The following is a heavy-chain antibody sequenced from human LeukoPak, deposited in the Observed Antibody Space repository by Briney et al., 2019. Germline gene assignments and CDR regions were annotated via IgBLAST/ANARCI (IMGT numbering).Heavy chain of an antibody. D-gene: IGHD2-15*01. V-gene: IGHV1-46*04. CDR1: GYTFTTYY. CDR2: IKPSDGTT. CDR3: ARERISATQRNYYYYGMDV. Sequence: GASVTVSCKASGYTFTTYYMHWVRRVPGQGLEWMGIIKPSDGTTTYAQKLQGRVSMTRDTSASTVFLEVYSLKSEDTAMYYCARERISATQRNYYYYGMDVWGQGTTVTVSS. J-gene: IGHJ6*02.